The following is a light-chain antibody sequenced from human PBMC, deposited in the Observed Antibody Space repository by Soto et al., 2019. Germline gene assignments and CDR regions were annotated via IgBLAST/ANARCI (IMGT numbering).Light chain of an antibody. CDR2: GAS. CDR1: QDIRKY. J-gene: IGKJ3*01. Sequence: DIQMTQSPSSLSASVGDRVTITCQASQDIRKYLNWYQQKQGRAPKLLIYGASNLETGVPSRFSGSGYGTDFIFTISSLQPEDIATYYCQHYDNLPPFTFGPGTKVAIK. CDR3: QHYDNLPPFT. V-gene: IGKV1-33*01.